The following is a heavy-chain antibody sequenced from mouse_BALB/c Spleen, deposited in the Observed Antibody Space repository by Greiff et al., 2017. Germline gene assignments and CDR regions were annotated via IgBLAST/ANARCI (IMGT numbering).Heavy chain of an antibody. CDR3: VRDRGYGFAY. CDR2: IWTGGGT. J-gene: IGHJ3*01. Sequence: VMLVESGPGLVAPSQSLSITCTVSGFSLTSYDISWIRQPPGKGLEWLGVIWTGGGTNYNSAFMSRLSISKDNSKSQVFLKMNSLQTDDTAIYYCVRDRGYGFAYWGQGTLVTVSA. CDR1: GFSLTSYD. V-gene: IGHV2-9-2*01. D-gene: IGHD2-14*01.